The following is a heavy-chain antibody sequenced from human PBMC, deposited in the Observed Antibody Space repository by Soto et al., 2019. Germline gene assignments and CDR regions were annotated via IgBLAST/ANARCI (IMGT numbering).Heavy chain of an antibody. J-gene: IGHJ3*02. V-gene: IGHV1-18*01. CDR2: ISAYNGNT. D-gene: IGHD3-3*01. CDR1: GYTFTSYG. Sequence: QVQLVQSGAEVKKPGASVKVSCKASGYTFTSYGISWVRQAPGQWLEWIGWISAYNGNTNYAQKLQGRVTMTTDSSTSTADMELRSLMSEDTTVYYCARVPPSDFWSGYYFQAFEIWGQGTMVTVSS. CDR3: ARVPPSDFWSGYYFQAFEI.